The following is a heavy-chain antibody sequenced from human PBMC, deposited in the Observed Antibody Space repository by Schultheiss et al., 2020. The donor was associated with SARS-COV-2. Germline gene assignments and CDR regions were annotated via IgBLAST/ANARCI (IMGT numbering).Heavy chain of an antibody. CDR3: ARDLGYSNPTTSYFDY. V-gene: IGHV4-31*03. D-gene: IGHD4-11*01. Sequence: SQTLSLTCTVSGGSISSGGYYWSWIRQHPGKGLEWIGYIYYSGSTYYNPSLRSRVSMSVDTSKNQFSLKLSSVTAADTAVYYCARDLGYSNPTTSYFDYWGQGTLVTVSS. J-gene: IGHJ4*02. CDR1: GGSISSGGYY. CDR2: IYYSGST.